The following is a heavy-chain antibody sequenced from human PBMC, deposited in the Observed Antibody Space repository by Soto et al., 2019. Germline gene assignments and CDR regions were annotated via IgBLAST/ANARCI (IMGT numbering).Heavy chain of an antibody. CDR2: IYYSGST. J-gene: IGHJ6*03. V-gene: IGHV4-39*01. CDR3: ARQGDCSGGSCYFRGHYYYYMDV. CDR1: GGSISSSSYY. Sequence: SETLSLTCTVSGGSISSSSYYWGWIRQPPGKGLERIGSIYYSGSTYYNPSLKSRVTISVDTSKNQFSLKLSSVTAADTAVYYCARQGDCSGGSCYFRGHYYYYMDVWGKGTTVTVSS. D-gene: IGHD2-15*01.